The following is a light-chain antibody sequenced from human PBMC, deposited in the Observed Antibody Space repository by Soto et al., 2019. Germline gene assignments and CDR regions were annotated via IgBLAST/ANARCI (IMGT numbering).Light chain of an antibody. Sequence: DMVMTQSPLSLPVTPGEPASISCRSSQSLLHSNGYNYLDWYLQKPEQSPQLLIFLGSNRASGVPDRFSGSGSGTDFTLKISRVEAEDVGVYYCMQALQAPYTFGLGTKLEIK. CDR3: MQALQAPYT. J-gene: IGKJ2*01. CDR1: QSLLHSNGYNY. V-gene: IGKV2-28*01. CDR2: LGS.